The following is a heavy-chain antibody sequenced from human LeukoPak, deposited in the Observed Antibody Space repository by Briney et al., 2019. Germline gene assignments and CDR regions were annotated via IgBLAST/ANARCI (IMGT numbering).Heavy chain of an antibody. CDR1: GGSFSGYY. CDR3: AREIVGATTGG. V-gene: IGHV4-34*01. CDR2: INHSGST. Sequence: SETLSLTCAVYGGSFSGYYWSWIRQPPGKGLEWIGEINHSGSTNYNPSLKSRVTISVDTSKNQFSLKLSSVTAADTAVYYCAREIVGATTGGWGQGTLVTVSS. D-gene: IGHD1-26*01. J-gene: IGHJ4*02.